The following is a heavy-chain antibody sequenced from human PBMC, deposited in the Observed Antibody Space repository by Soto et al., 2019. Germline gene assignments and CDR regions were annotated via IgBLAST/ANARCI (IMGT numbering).Heavy chain of an antibody. CDR2: IVVGSGNT. V-gene: IGHV1-58*02. J-gene: IGHJ6*02. Sequence: SVKVSCKASGFTFTSSAMQWVRQARGQRLEWIGWIVVGSGNTNYAQKFQGRVTITRDMSTSTAYMELSSLRSEDTAVYYCAVDSSGYPYVYYYYGMDVWGQGTTVTVSS. D-gene: IGHD3-22*01. CDR1: GFTFTSSA. CDR3: AVDSSGYPYVYYYYGMDV.